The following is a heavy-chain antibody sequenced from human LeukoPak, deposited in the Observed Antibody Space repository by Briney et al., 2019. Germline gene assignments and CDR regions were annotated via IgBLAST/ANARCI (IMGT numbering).Heavy chain of an antibody. Sequence: GASVKVSCKASGGTLSSYAISWVRQAPGQGLEWMGGIIPIFRTANYAQKFQGRVTITADESTSTAYMELSSLRSEDTAVYYCARGGSCGGDCYPNFDYWGQGTLVTVSS. V-gene: IGHV1-69*13. D-gene: IGHD2-21*02. CDR2: IIPIFRTA. CDR1: GGTLSSYA. CDR3: ARGGSCGGDCYPNFDY. J-gene: IGHJ4*02.